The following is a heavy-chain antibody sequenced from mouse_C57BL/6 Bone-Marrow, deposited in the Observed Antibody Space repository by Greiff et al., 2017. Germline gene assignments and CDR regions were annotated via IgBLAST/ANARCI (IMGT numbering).Heavy chain of an antibody. D-gene: IGHD2-4*01. J-gene: IGHJ2*01. CDR1: GYTFTSYW. Sequence: QVQLQQPGAELVMPGASVKLSCKASGYTFTSYWMHWVKQRPGQGLEWIGEIDPSDSYTNYNQKFKGQSTLTVDKSSSTAYMQLSSLTSEDSAVYYCARGGGLRPDYWGQGTTLTVSS. V-gene: IGHV1-69*01. CDR2: IDPSDSYT. CDR3: ARGGGLRPDY.